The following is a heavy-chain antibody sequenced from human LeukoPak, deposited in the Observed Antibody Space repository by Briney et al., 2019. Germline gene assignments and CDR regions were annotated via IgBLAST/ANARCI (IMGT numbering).Heavy chain of an antibody. J-gene: IGHJ5*01. D-gene: IGHD3-22*01. V-gene: IGHV3-33*08. CDR3: ANRRSVTMIVDS. CDR1: GFTFNSYG. CDR2: IWYDGSNK. Sequence: PGRSLRLSCAASGFTFNSYGMHWVRQAPGKGLEWVAVIWYDGSNKYYADSVKGRFTISRDNSKNTLYLQMNSLRAEDTAVYYCANRRSVTMIVDSWGQGTLVTVSS.